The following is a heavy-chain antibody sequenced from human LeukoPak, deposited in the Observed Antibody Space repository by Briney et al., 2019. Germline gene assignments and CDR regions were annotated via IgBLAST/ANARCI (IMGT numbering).Heavy chain of an antibody. D-gene: IGHD3-22*01. Sequence: PGRSLRLSCVASGFTFDSNVMNWVRQAPDKGLEWVAFISYDGTTKFYAVSVKGRFTISRDSSKKKLYMQMNSLRTEDTAVYYCVKGFYYNSRTYSSPLNSWGQGTLVTVSS. V-gene: IGHV3-30*18. J-gene: IGHJ5*02. CDR3: VKGFYYNSRTYSSPLNS. CDR2: ISYDGTTK. CDR1: GFTFDSNV.